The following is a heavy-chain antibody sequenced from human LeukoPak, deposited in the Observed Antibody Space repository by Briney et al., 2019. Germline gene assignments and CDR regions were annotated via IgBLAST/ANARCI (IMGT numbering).Heavy chain of an antibody. J-gene: IGHJ4*02. Sequence: APVKVSCKASGYTFTAYYMHWVRQAPGQGLEWMGWINPNSGGTNYAQKFQGRVTMTRDTSISTSYMELSSLRSDDTAVYYCARRGVFEDDILTGPFDFWGQGTLVTVSS. D-gene: IGHD3-9*01. V-gene: IGHV1-2*02. CDR3: ARRGVFEDDILTGPFDF. CDR2: INPNSGGT. CDR1: GYTFTAYY.